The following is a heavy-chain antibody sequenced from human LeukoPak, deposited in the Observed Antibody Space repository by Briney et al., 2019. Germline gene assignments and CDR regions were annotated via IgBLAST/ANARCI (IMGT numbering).Heavy chain of an antibody. Sequence: SQTLSLTCDLSGDSVSSTTAAWNWVIQSQSRGLECLGRTYHSFMWYNDYAVSVKSRITTNPDTSKNQFSLQLNSVTPEDTAVYYFARDKYSSGWYWYDYWGQGTLVTVAS. CDR1: GDSVSSTTAA. CDR2: TYHSFMWYN. CDR3: ARDKYSSGWYWYDY. J-gene: IGHJ4*02. D-gene: IGHD6-19*01. V-gene: IGHV6-1*01.